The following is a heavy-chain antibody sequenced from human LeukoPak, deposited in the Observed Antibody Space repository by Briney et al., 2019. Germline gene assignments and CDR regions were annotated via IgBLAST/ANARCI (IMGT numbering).Heavy chain of an antibody. V-gene: IGHV4-59*01. D-gene: IGHD3-22*01. J-gene: IGHJ6*03. CDR1: GSSTSSYY. CDR2: IYYRGNT. CDR3: ARGIYDRSGFSYYYYHMDV. Sequence: PSETLSLTCFLSGSSTSSYYWSWIRQPPGKGLEWIGYIYYRGNTNYNPSLKSRVTISLDTSKNQFSLRLSSVTAADTAVYHCARGIYDRSGFSYYYYHMDVWGKGTTVTVSS.